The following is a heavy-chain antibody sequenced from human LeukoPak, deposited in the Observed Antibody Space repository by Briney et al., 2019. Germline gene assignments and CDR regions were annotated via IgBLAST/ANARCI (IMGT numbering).Heavy chain of an antibody. Sequence: GGSLRLSCAASGFTFSRYSMTWVRQAPGKGLEWISFISSSRSTTYYADSVKGRFTISRDNSKNTLYLQMNSLRAEDTAVYYCAKEGVSRYFDWLGVGNYYYYMDVWGKGTTVTVSS. CDR1: GFTFSRYS. CDR3: AKEGVSRYFDWLGVGNYYYYMDV. D-gene: IGHD3-9*01. V-gene: IGHV3-48*01. J-gene: IGHJ6*03. CDR2: ISSSRSTT.